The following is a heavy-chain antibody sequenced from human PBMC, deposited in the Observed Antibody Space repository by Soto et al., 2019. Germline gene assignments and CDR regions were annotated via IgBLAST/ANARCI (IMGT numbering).Heavy chain of an antibody. V-gene: IGHV3-30*18. CDR2: ISYDGSNK. D-gene: IGHD3-22*01. J-gene: IGHJ4*02. CDR3: AKELDTKAYYYDSSGCFDY. CDR1: GFTFSSYG. Sequence: RLSCAASGFTFSSYGMHWVRQAPGKGLEWVAVISYDGSNKYYADSVKGRFTISRDNSKNTLYLQMNSLRAEDTAVYYCAKELDTKAYYYDSSGCFDYWGQGTLVTVSS.